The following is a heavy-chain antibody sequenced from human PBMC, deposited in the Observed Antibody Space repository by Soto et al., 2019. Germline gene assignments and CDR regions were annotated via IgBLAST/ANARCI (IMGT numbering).Heavy chain of an antibody. CDR1: GYTFINYG. D-gene: IGHD2-21*02. V-gene: IGHV1-18*03. CDR2: INAYIAKT. CDR3: ARGDGDSLDY. Sequence: QVQLVQSGGEVKKPGASVKVSCKASGYTFINYGITWVRQAPGQGLEWLAWINAYIAKTDNAQKVQGRVTMTADTSPSTASLELRGLTSVDVAVYYCARGDGDSLDYWGQGTVVTVSS. J-gene: IGHJ4*02.